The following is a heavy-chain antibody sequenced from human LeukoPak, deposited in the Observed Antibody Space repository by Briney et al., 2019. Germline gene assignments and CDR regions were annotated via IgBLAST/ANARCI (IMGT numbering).Heavy chain of an antibody. Sequence: SETLSLTCAVSGYSISSGYYWGWIRQPPRKVLEWIGSIYHSGSTYYNPSLKSRVTISVDTSKNQFSLKLSSVTAADTAVYYCARDKSGWSWGQGTLVTVSS. CDR1: GYSISSGYY. J-gene: IGHJ4*02. D-gene: IGHD6-19*01. V-gene: IGHV4-38-2*02. CDR3: ARDKSGWS. CDR2: IYHSGST.